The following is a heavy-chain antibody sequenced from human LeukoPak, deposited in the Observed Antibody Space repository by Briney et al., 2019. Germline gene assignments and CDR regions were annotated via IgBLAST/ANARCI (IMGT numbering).Heavy chain of an antibody. J-gene: IGHJ4*02. D-gene: IGHD3-10*01. CDR1: GFTFGSYA. CDR2: TSSDLNVK. V-gene: IGHV3-30-3*01. Sequence: PGGSLRLSCAASGFTFGSYAMHWVRQAPGKGLEWVAVTSSDLNVKLYADSVKGRFTISRDNSRSTLYLQMNSLRPEDTAIYYCAREGYYGSGSPPSLYFDYWGQGTLVTVSS. CDR3: AREGYYGSGSPPSLYFDY.